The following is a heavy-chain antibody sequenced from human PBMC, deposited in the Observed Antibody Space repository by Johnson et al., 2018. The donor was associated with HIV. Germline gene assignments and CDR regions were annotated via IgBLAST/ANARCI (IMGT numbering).Heavy chain of an antibody. CDR2: IRYDGSNK. J-gene: IGHJ3*02. D-gene: IGHD3-10*01. Sequence: QVQLVESGGGLVQPGGSLRLSCAASGFTFSSYGMHWVRQAPGKGLEWVAFIRYDGSNKYYADSVKGRFTISRDNYKNTLYLQMNSLRAEDTAVYYCAKSPGLLNPIDAFAIWGQGTMVTVSS. V-gene: IGHV3-30*02. CDR3: AKSPGLLNPIDAFAI. CDR1: GFTFSSYG.